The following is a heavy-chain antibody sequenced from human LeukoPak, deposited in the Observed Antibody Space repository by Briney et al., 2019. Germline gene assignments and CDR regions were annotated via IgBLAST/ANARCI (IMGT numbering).Heavy chain of an antibody. CDR2: IYTSGST. CDR1: GGSISSGSYY. Sequence: SQTLSLTCTVSGGSISSGSYYGSWIRQPAGKGLEWIGRIYTSGSTNYNPSLKSRVTISVDTSKNQFSLKLSSVTAADTAVYYCARVTDEALDYWGQGTLVTVSS. V-gene: IGHV4-61*02. CDR3: ARVTDEALDY. J-gene: IGHJ4*02.